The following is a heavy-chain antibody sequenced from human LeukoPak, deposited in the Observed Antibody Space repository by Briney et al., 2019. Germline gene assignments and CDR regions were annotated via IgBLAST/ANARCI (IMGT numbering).Heavy chain of an antibody. CDR3: ARNGAFRCSSTSRLYYFDY. D-gene: IGHD2-2*01. CDR2: ISAYNGNT. CDR1: GYTFTSYG. V-gene: IGHV1-18*01. J-gene: IGHJ4*02. Sequence: ASVKVSCKASGYTFTSYGISWVRQAPGQGLEWMGWISAYNGNTNYAQKLQGRVTMTTDTSTSTAYMELRSLRSDDTAVYYCARNGAFRCSSTSRLYYFDYWGQGTLVTVSS.